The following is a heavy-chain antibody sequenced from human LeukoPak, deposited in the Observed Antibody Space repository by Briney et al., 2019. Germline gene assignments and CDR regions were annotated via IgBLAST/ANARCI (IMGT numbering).Heavy chain of an antibody. V-gene: IGHV4-39*01. CDR1: GGSFSXYY. J-gene: IGHJ4*02. CDR2: IYYSGST. D-gene: IGHD3-10*01. Sequence: PSETLSLTCAVYGGSFSXYYWGWIRQPPGKGLEWIGSIYYSGSTYYNPSLKSRVTISVDTSKNQFSLKLNSVTATDTAVYYCARHYGPWGQGTLVTVSS. CDR3: ARHYGP.